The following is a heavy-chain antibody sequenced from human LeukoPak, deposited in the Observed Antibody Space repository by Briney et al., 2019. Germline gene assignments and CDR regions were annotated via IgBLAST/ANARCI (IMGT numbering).Heavy chain of an antibody. J-gene: IGHJ4*02. CDR3: ASPELTSGYYRGSFDY. Sequence: PSETLSLTCTVSGGSISSSGYYWSWIRQPPGKGLEWIGEINHSGSTNYNPSLKSRVTISVDTSKNQFSLKLSSVTAADTAVYYCASPELTSGYYRGSFDYWGQGTLVTVSS. CDR1: GGSISSSGYY. CDR2: INHSGST. D-gene: IGHD3-22*01. V-gene: IGHV4-39*07.